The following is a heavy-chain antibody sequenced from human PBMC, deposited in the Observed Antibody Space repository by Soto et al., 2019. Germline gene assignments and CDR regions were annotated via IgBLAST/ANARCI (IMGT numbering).Heavy chain of an antibody. CDR2: IYYSGST. CDR3: ARDYPGSSSYYGMDV. D-gene: IGHD6-13*01. Sequence: SETLSLTCTVSGGSISSGDYYWSWIRQPPGKGLEWIGYIYYSGSTYYNPSLKSRVTISVDTSKNQFSLKLSSVTAADTAVYYCARDYPGSSSYYGMDVWDQGTAVTVSS. J-gene: IGHJ6*02. CDR1: GGSISSGDYY. V-gene: IGHV4-30-4*01.